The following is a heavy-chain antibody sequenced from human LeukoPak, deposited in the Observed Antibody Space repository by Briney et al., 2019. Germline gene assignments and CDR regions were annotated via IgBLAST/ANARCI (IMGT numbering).Heavy chain of an antibody. CDR2: INHSGST. J-gene: IGHJ4*02. V-gene: IGHV4-34*01. CDR1: TGSFSGYY. CDR3: ASDTSLVLNCSSTSCQEYYFDY. D-gene: IGHD2-2*01. Sequence: SETLSLTCTVYTGSFSGYYWSWIRQPPGKGLEWIGEINHSGSTNYNPSLKSRVTISVDTSKNQFSLKLSSVTAADTAVYYCASDTSLVLNCSSTSCQEYYFDYWGQGTLVTVSS.